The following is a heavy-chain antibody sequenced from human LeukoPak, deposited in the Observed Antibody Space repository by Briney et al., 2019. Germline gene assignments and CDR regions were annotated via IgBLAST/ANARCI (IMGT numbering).Heavy chain of an antibody. CDR1: GFTFSSYA. J-gene: IGHJ4*02. CDR2: ISGSGGST. D-gene: IGHD3-3*01. V-gene: IGHV3-23*01. CDR3: AKDYDFWSANGYFDY. Sequence: QPGGSLRLSCAASGFTFSSYAMSWVRQAPGKGLEWVSAISGSGGSTYYADSVKGRFTISRDNSKNTLYLQMNSLRAGDTAVYYCAKDYDFWSANGYFDYWGQGTLVTVSS.